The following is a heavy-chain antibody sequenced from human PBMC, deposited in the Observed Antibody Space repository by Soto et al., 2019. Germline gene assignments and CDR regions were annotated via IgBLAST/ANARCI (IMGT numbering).Heavy chain of an antibody. Sequence: ASVKVSCKASGYTFTSYYMHWVRQAPGQGLEWMGIINPSGGSTSYAQKFQGRVTMTRDTSTSTVYVELSSLRSEDTAVYYCASAKPTLYYDSSGSRLGMYVWGQGTKVTVAS. J-gene: IGHJ6*02. D-gene: IGHD3-22*01. V-gene: IGHV1-46*01. CDR1: GYTFTSYY. CDR2: INPSGGST. CDR3: ASAKPTLYYDSSGSRLGMYV.